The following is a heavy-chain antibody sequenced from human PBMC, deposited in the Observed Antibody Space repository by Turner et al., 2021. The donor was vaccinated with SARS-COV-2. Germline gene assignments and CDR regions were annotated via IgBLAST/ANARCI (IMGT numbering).Heavy chain of an antibody. Sequence: LQLQESGPGLVQPSETLSLTCTVSGGSITKNYDYWGWIRQPPGKGLEWIGSIYYSGNTYYNPSLKSRVTISVDTSKSQFSLKLSSVTAADTAVYYCARLPERYFFDYWGQGALVTVSS. CDR1: GGSITKNYDY. CDR2: IYYSGNT. V-gene: IGHV4-39*01. J-gene: IGHJ4*02. CDR3: ARLPERYFFDY.